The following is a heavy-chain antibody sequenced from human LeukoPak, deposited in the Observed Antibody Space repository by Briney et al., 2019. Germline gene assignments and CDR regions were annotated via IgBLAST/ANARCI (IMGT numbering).Heavy chain of an antibody. Sequence: SETLSLTCAVYGGSFSGYYWSWIRQPPGKGLEWIGETNHSGSTNYNPSLKSRVTISVDTSKNQFSLKLSSVTAADTAVYYCARGGGYDILTGYPYHYGNWGQGTLVTVSS. J-gene: IGHJ4*02. CDR2: TNHSGST. D-gene: IGHD3-9*01. V-gene: IGHV4-34*01. CDR3: ARGGGYDILTGYPYHYGN. CDR1: GGSFSGYY.